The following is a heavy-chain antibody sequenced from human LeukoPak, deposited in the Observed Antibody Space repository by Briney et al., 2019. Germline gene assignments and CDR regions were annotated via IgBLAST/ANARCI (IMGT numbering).Heavy chain of an antibody. V-gene: IGHV3-74*01. CDR2: INTDGNSI. CDR1: GFTFNSYW. CDR3: ARDPTRIIMIDY. J-gene: IGHJ4*02. D-gene: IGHD3-22*01. Sequence: GGSLRLSCAASGFTFNSYWMHWVRQAPGKGLVWVARINTDGNSISYADSVKGRFTISRDNAKNTLYLQMNSLRAADTAVYCCARDPTRIIMIDYWGQGTLVTVSS.